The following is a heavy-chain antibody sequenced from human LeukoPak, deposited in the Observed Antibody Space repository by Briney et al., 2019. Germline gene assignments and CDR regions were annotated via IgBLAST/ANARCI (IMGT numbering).Heavy chain of an antibody. V-gene: IGHV3-74*01. J-gene: IGHJ1*01. CDR3: ARVAGLGMNEYYQH. CDR2: INNDGSDT. D-gene: IGHD3-10*01. CDR1: GFSFADSW. Sequence: GGSLRLSCAASGFSFADSWMHWVRQAPGKGLVWVSRINNDGSDTRYGDSVRGRFTISRDNAENTLYLQMNSLRAEDTAVYYCARVAGLGMNEYYQHWGQGTLVTVPS.